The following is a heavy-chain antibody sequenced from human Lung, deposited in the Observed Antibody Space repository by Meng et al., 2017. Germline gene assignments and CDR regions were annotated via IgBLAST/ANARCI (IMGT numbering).Heavy chain of an antibody. J-gene: IGHJ2*01. CDR3: ARGQKGYFDL. V-gene: IGHV4-30-4*01. CDR2: IYTSGST. CDR1: GGSISSSNYY. Sequence: PGSVKPSQTLSLTCTVSGGSISSSNYYWSWIRQPPGKGLEWSGNIYTSGSTYYNPSPKSRITISVDTSKNQFSLKLSSVTAADTAVYYCARGQKGYFDLWGRGTLVTVSS.